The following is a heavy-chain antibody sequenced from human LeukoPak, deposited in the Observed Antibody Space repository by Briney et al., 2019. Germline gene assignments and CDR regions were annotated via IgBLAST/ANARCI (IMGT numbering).Heavy chain of an antibody. Sequence: PGGSLRLSCAASGFTFSSYGMHWVRQAPGKGLEWVAFIRYDGSNKYYADSVKGRFTISRDNSKNTLYLQMNSLRAEDTAVYYCAKDRRYYDSSGSQGYFDYWGQGTLVTVSS. J-gene: IGHJ4*02. CDR2: IRYDGSNK. D-gene: IGHD3-22*01. V-gene: IGHV3-30*02. CDR3: AKDRRYYDSSGSQGYFDY. CDR1: GFTFSSYG.